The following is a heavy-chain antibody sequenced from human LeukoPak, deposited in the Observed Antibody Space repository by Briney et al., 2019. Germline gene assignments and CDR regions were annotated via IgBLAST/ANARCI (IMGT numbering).Heavy chain of an antibody. D-gene: IGHD3-16*02. Sequence: GGSPRLSCAASGFTFSDYYMSWIRQAPGKGLEWVSYISSSGSTIYYADSVKGRFTISRDNAKNSLYLQMNSLRAEDTAVYYCARGGLGELSFGPPSHFDYWGQGTLVTVSS. CDR3: ARGGLGELSFGPPSHFDY. V-gene: IGHV3-11*04. CDR1: GFTFSDYY. CDR2: ISSSGSTI. J-gene: IGHJ4*02.